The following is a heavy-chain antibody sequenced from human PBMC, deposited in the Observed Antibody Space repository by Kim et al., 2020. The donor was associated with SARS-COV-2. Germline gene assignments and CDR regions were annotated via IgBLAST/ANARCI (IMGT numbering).Heavy chain of an antibody. D-gene: IGHD3-10*01. CDR3: ARGVTMVRGVILTPHYYFDY. Sequence: SETLSLTCAVYGGSFSGYYWSWIRQPPGKGLEWIGEINHSGSTNYNPSLKSRVTISVDTSKNQFSLKLSSVTAADTAVYYCARGVTMVRGVILTPHYYFDYWGQGTLVTVSS. CDR1: GGSFSGYY. CDR2: INHSGST. V-gene: IGHV4-34*01. J-gene: IGHJ4*02.